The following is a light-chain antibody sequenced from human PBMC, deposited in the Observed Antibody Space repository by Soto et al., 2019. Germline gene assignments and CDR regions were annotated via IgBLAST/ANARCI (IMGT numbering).Light chain of an antibody. CDR1: SSDVGAYNY. CDR3: TSYAGTCSFFYV. CDR2: EVS. Sequence: QSALTQPPSASGSPGQSVTISCTETSSDVGAYNYVSWYQQLPGKAPKLIIYEVSKRPSGVPDRFSGSKSGNTASLTVSGLQAEDEADYYCTSYAGTCSFFYVIGTGTKVTVL. J-gene: IGLJ1*01. V-gene: IGLV2-8*01.